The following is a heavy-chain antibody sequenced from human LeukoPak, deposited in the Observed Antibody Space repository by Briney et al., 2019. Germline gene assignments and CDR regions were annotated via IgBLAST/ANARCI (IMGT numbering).Heavy chain of an antibody. V-gene: IGHV2-5*02. CDR2: IYWDDDK. D-gene: IGHD6-6*01. CDR1: GFSLSTSDVG. Sequence: KVSGPTLAKPTQTLTLTCTFSGFSLSTSDVGVAWIRQPPGKALEWLALIYWDDDKLYSPSLESRLTITKDTSKNQAVLTMTNMDPVDTATYYCAHRPLSSSLNYWGQGTLVTVSS. J-gene: IGHJ4*02. CDR3: AHRPLSSSLNY.